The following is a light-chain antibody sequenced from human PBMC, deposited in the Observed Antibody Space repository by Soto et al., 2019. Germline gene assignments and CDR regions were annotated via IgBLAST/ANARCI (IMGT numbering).Light chain of an antibody. CDR1: SSNIGAGYD. J-gene: IGLJ2*01. V-gene: IGLV1-40*01. CDR2: GNS. Sequence: QPVLTQPPSVSGAPGQRVTISCTGSSSNIGAGYDVHWYQRLPGTAPKLLIYGNSNRPSGVPDRFSGSKSGTSASLAITGLQAEDEADYYCQSYDSSLSGNVVFGGGTKVTVL. CDR3: QSYDSSLSGNVV.